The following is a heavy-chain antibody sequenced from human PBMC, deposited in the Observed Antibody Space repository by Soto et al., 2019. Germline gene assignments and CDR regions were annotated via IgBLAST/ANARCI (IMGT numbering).Heavy chain of an antibody. D-gene: IGHD6-19*01. Sequence: PSQTLSLTCTVSGGSISGYYWSWIRQPPGKGLEWIGYISYSGSTDYNPSLKSRVTISVDTSKNQFSLKLSSVTAADTAVYYCARDRGSSGWSDYWGQGTLVTVSS. V-gene: IGHV4-59*01. J-gene: IGHJ4*02. CDR1: GGSISGYY. CDR2: ISYSGST. CDR3: ARDRGSSGWSDY.